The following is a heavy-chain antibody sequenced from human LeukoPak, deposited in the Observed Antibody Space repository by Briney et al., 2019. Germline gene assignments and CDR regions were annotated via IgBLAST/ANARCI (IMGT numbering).Heavy chain of an antibody. CDR2: SGDLDS. CDR3: AKGERGGTFFANGMDV. Sequence: GGSLRLSCAASGFAFSDYAMGRVRQAPGKGLEGVGSSGDLDSRYAPSVTGRFAVSRAISKNPLFLQMNSLRAEGTPVSYCAKGERGGTFFANGMDVWGQGTTVTVSS. V-gene: IGHV3-23*01. J-gene: IGHJ6*02. CDR1: GFAFSDYA. D-gene: IGHD3-16*01.